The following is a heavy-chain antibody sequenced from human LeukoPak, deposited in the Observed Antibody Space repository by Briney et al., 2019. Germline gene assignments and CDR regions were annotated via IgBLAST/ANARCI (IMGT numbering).Heavy chain of an antibody. V-gene: IGHV3-21*01. CDR3: ARDYIAYDPLDY. Sequence: PGGSLRLSGAASGFTFSSYDMNWVRQAPGKGLEWVSSISSRSTSIYYADSVKGRFTISRDNAKNSLYLQMNSLRAEDTAVYWCARDYIAYDPLDYWGQGTLVTVSS. D-gene: IGHD3-3*01. CDR2: ISSRSTSI. CDR1: GFTFSSYD. J-gene: IGHJ4*02.